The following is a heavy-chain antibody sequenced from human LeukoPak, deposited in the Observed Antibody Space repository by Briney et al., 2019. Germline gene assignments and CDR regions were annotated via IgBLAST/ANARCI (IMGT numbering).Heavy chain of an antibody. J-gene: IGHJ4*02. CDR3: ATSRVFDY. CDR2: INSDGNNI. CDR1: GFTFSDYF. Sequence: GGSLRLSCVTSGFTFSDYFMNWIRQTPGKGLEWLSFINSDGNNIYYTDSVKGRFTISRDIAKQTLYLEMNNLRLDDTAIYYCATSRVFDYWGQGTLVTVSS. V-gene: IGHV3-11*04.